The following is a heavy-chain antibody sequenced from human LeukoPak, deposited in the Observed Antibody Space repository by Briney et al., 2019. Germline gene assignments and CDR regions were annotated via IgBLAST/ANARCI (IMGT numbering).Heavy chain of an antibody. CDR1: GFTFSSYA. D-gene: IGHD6-6*01. Sequence: GGSLRLSCAASGFTFSSYAMHWVRQAPGKGLEWVAVISYDGSNKYYADSVKGRFTISRDNSKNTLYLQMNSLRADDTAVYYRARESSSFLDYWGQGTLVTVSS. V-gene: IGHV3-30*14. CDR2: ISYDGSNK. CDR3: ARESSSFLDY. J-gene: IGHJ4*02.